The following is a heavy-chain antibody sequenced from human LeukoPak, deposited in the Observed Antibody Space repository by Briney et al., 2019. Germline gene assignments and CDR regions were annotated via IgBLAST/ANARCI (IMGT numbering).Heavy chain of an antibody. Sequence: SETLSLTCSVSGGSISSSSYYWGWIRQPPGKGLEWIGSIYYTGTTYYNPSLKSRVTISVDTSRNQLSLKLSSVTAADSAVYYCARSISGSDVGTWQYWGPGILVTVSS. CDR3: ARSISGSDVGTWQY. CDR2: IYYTGTT. CDR1: GGSISSSSYY. V-gene: IGHV4-39*01. D-gene: IGHD1-1*01. J-gene: IGHJ4*02.